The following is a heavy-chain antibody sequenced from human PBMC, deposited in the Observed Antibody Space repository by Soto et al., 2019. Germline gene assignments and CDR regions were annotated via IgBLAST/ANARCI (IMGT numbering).Heavy chain of an antibody. Sequence: QVQLMQSGAEVKKPGASVKVSCKASGDTFTDYYIHWVRQAPGQGLEWMGTVNPSGGHTTYAQHFRGRVTMTRDTSTSTLYMELPSLTSDDTAIYYCARGGHVVVVTAALDYWGQGTLVTVSS. CDR3: ARGGHVVVVTAALDY. CDR2: VNPSGGHT. V-gene: IGHV1-46*01. CDR1: GDTFTDYY. J-gene: IGHJ4*02. D-gene: IGHD2-21*02.